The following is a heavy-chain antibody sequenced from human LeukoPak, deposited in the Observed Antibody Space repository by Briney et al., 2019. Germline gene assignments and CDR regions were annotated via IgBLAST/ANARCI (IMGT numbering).Heavy chain of an antibody. CDR3: AKDLQGGVAYTDY. D-gene: IGHD3-16*01. CDR1: GFTFSSYA. CDR2: ISGSGGST. V-gene: IGHV3-23*01. J-gene: IGHJ4*02. Sequence: GGSLRLSCAASGFTFSSYAMSWVRQAPGKGLEWVSAISGSGGSTYYADSAKGRFTISRDNSKNTLYLQMNSLRAEDTAVYYCAKDLQGGVAYTDYWGQGTLVTVSS.